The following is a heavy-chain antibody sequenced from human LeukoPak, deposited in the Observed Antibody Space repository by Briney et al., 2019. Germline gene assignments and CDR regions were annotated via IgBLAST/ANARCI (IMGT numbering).Heavy chain of an antibody. J-gene: IGHJ5*02. V-gene: IGHV3-30*18. CDR2: ISYDGSNK. Sequence: GGSVRLSCAASGFTFSTYGMHWVRQAPGKGLEWVAVISYDGSNKNYADSVKGRFTISSDNSRNTLDVQMNSLRPEDTAVYYCAKSGYQLLAGNWFLLWPQGTLVTVSS. D-gene: IGHD2-2*01. CDR3: AKSGYQLLAGNWFLL. CDR1: GFTFSTYG.